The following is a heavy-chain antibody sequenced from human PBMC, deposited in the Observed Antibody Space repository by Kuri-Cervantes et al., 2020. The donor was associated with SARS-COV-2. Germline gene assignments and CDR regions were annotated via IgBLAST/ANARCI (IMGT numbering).Heavy chain of an antibody. CDR1: GYTFTSYD. D-gene: IGHD6-13*01. J-gene: IGHJ3*02. CDR3: ARFEEAGPDDAFDI. Sequence: GESLKISCAASGYTFTSYDISWVRQAPGQGLEWMGWISAYNGNTNYAQKLQGRVTMTTDTSTSTAYMELRSLRSEDTAVYYCARFEEAGPDDAFDIWGQGTMVTVSS. V-gene: IGHV1-18*01. CDR2: ISAYNGNT.